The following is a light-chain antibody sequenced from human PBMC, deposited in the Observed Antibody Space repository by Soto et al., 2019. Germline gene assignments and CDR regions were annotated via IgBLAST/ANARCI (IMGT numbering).Light chain of an antibody. V-gene: IGKV1-5*03. Sequence: DIQMTQSPSTLSASVGDRVTITCRASQSISSWLAWYQQKPGKAPKLLIYKASSLESGVPSRFSVSGSGTEYTLTISSIKGTDFVTHYSQLYYNYPLTFGGGTNVEIK. CDR3: QLYYNYPLT. CDR2: KAS. CDR1: QSISSW. J-gene: IGKJ4*01.